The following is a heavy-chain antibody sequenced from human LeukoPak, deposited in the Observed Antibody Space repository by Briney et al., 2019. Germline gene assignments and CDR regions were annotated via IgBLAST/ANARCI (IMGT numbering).Heavy chain of an antibody. CDR2: INPNSGGT. CDR3: ARDTSSSWSYNWFDP. V-gene: IGHV1-2*02. CDR1: GYTFTGYY. J-gene: IGHJ5*02. Sequence: ASVKVSCKASGYTFTGYYMHWVRQAPGQGLEWMGWINPNSGGTNYAQKFQGRVTMTRDTSISTAYMELSSLRSEDTAVYYCARDTSSSWSYNWFDPWGQGTLVTVSS. D-gene: IGHD6-13*01.